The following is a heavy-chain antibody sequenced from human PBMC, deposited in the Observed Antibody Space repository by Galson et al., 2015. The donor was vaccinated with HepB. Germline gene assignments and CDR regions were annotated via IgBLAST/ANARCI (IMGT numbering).Heavy chain of an antibody. V-gene: IGHV3-33*01. J-gene: IGHJ5*02. D-gene: IGHD3-10*01. Sequence: SLRLSCAASGFTFSSYGMHWVRQAPGKGLEWVAVIWYDGSNKYYADSVKGRFTISRDNSKNTLYLQMNSLRAEDTAVYYCARGEWFGELYDSWFDPWGQGTLVTVSS. CDR1: GFTFSSYG. CDR3: ARGEWFGELYDSWFDP. CDR2: IWYDGSNK.